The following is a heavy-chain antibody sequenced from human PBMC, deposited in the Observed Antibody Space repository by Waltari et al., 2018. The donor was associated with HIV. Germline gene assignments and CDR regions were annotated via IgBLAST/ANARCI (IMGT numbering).Heavy chain of an antibody. D-gene: IGHD3-22*01. CDR1: GFTFSSYS. V-gene: IGHV3-21*01. Sequence: EVQLVESGGGLVKPGGSLRLSCAASGFTFSSYSMNWVRQAPGKGLELVSAISSSSSYIYYADSVKGRVTISRDNAKNSLYLQMNSLRAEDTAVYYCARDQYYYDSSGSDYWGQGTLVTVSS. CDR2: ISSSSSYI. CDR3: ARDQYYYDSSGSDY. J-gene: IGHJ4*02.